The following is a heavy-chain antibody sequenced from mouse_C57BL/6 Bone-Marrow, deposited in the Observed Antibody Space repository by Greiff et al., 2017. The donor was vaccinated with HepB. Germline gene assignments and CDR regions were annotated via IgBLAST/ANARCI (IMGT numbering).Heavy chain of an antibody. CDR3: ARPLYSNYWYFDV. J-gene: IGHJ1*03. V-gene: IGHV1-19*01. Sequence: VQLQQSGPVLVKPGASVKMSCKASGYTFTDYYMNWVKQSHGKSLEWIGVINPYNGGTSYNQKFKGKATLTVDKSSSTAYMELNSLTSEDSAVYYCARPLYSNYWYFDVGGTGTTVTVSS. D-gene: IGHD2-5*01. CDR1: GYTFTDYY. CDR2: INPYNGGT.